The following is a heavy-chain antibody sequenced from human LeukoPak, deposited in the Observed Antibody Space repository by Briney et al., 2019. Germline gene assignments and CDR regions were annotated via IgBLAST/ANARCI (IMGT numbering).Heavy chain of an antibody. Sequence: GGSLRLSCAASGFTFSSYGMHWVRQAPGKGLEWVAVTWYDGSNKYYADSVKGRFTISRDNSKNTLYLQMNSLRAEDTAVYYCARGRRLASYYYGMDVWGQGTTVTVSS. CDR1: GFTFSSYG. J-gene: IGHJ6*02. D-gene: IGHD4-17*01. V-gene: IGHV3-33*01. CDR2: TWYDGSNK. CDR3: ARGRRLASYYYGMDV.